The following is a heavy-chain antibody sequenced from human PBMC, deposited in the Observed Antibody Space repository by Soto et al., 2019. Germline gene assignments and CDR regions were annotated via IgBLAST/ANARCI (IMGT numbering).Heavy chain of an antibody. D-gene: IGHD3-22*01. J-gene: IGHJ4*02. V-gene: IGHV4-34*01. CDR1: GGSFSGYY. CDR3: ARARRHDSSGYLRKGVDY. Sequence: SETLSLTCAVYGGSFSGYYWSWIRQPPGKGLEWIGEINHSGSTNYNPSLKSRVTISVDTSKNQFSLKLSSVTAADTAVYYCARARRHDSSGYLRKGVDYWGQGTLVTVSS. CDR2: INHSGST.